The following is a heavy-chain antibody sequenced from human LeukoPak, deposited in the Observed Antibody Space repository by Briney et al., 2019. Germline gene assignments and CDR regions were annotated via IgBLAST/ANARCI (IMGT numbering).Heavy chain of an antibody. D-gene: IGHD3-10*02. Sequence: GGSLRLSCAASGFMFRSSSMSWVRQVPGKGLEWVSTISASAGNMYYADSVKGRFTISRDNSKNTLFLQMNSLRAEDTAIYYCAKRPAAVRGVIPYVDYWGQGTLVTVSS. CDR2: ISASAGNM. CDR3: AKRPAAVRGVIPYVDY. CDR1: GFMFRSSS. J-gene: IGHJ4*02. V-gene: IGHV3-23*01.